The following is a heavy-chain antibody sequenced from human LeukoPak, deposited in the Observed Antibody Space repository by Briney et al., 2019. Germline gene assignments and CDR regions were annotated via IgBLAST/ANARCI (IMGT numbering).Heavy chain of an antibody. J-gene: IGHJ3*02. CDR3: ARPVVSRDGYNYAFDI. V-gene: IGHV1-2*02. CDR2: INPNSGGT. CDR1: GYTFTGYY. D-gene: IGHD5-24*01. Sequence: ASVKVSCKASGYTFTGYYMHWVRQAPGQGLEWMGWINPNSGGTNYAQKFQGRVTMTRDTSISTAYMELSRLRSDDTAVYYCARPVVSRDGYNYAFDIWGQGTMVTVSS.